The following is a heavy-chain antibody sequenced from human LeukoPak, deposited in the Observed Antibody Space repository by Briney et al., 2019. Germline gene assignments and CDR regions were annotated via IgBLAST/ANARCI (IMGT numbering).Heavy chain of an antibody. J-gene: IGHJ1*01. CDR2: INHSGST. V-gene: IGHV4-34*01. CDR3: ARRLIGYCSGGSCYSGYFQH. Sequence: SETLSLTCAVYGGSFSGYCWSWIRQPPGKGLEWIGEINHSGSTNYNPSLKSRLTISVDTSKNQFSLKLSSVTAADTAVYYCARRLIGYCSGGSCYSGYFQHWGQGTLVTVSS. CDR1: GGSFSGYC. D-gene: IGHD2-15*01.